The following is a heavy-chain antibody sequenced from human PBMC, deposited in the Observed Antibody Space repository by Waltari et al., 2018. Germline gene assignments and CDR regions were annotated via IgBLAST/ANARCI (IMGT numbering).Heavy chain of an antibody. Sequence: QLRLQQWGAGLLKPSETLSLTCAVPGGSFNGYYWRWIRQTPGKGLEWIGEVDHSGSANYSPSLKSRVTVSLDTSNKQVSLTLTSVTAADTGIYYCARDARDWEAVDNTYLDSWGQGTLVAVSS. J-gene: IGHJ4*02. D-gene: IGHD2-21*02. CDR3: ARDARDWEAVDNTYLDS. CDR1: GGSFNGYY. V-gene: IGHV4-34*01. CDR2: VDHSGSA.